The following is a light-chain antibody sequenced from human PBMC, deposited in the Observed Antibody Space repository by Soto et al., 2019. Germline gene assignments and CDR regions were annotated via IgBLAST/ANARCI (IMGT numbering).Light chain of an antibody. V-gene: IGKV3-20*01. Sequence: ETVMTQSPGTLSLSPEERATLSCRASQSVSGSYLGWYQQKPGQAPRLLIWGASNRAGGIPDRFSGSGSGTEFTLTISRLAPEDFAVYYCQHYGSSRTFGQGTKVEIK. CDR1: QSVSGSY. J-gene: IGKJ1*01. CDR2: GAS. CDR3: QHYGSSRT.